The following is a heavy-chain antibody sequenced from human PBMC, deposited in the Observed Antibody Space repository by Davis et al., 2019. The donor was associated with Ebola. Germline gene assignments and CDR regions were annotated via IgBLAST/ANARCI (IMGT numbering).Heavy chain of an antibody. CDR3: AGGTGGVYWYFDL. J-gene: IGHJ2*01. Sequence: ASVKVSCKASGYTFTGYYMHWVRQAPGQGLEWMGWINPNSGGTNYAQKFQGRVTMTRDTSISTAYMGLSRLRSDDTAVYYCAGGTGGVYWYFDLWGRGTLVTVSS. V-gene: IGHV1-2*02. CDR2: INPNSGGT. D-gene: IGHD3-16*01. CDR1: GYTFTGYY.